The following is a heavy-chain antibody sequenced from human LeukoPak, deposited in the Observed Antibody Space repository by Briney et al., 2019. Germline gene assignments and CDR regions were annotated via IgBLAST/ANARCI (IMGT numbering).Heavy chain of an antibody. CDR1: GFSLSTSGVG. D-gene: IGHD2-8*01. CDR2: IYWDDDK. V-gene: IGHV2-5*02. J-gene: IGHJ6*03. CDR3: AHKLMVPYQNGSMYMDV. Sequence: SGPTLVKPTQTLTLTCTFSGFSLSTSGVGVGWIRQPPGKALEWLALIYWDDDKRYSPSLKSRLTITKDTSKNQVVLTMTNMDPVDTATYYCAHKLMVPYQNGSMYMDVWGKGTTVTVSS.